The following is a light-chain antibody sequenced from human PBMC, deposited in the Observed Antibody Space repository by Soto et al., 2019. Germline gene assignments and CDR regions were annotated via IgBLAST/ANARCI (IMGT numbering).Light chain of an antibody. CDR3: SSFTSSSTYV. J-gene: IGLJ1*01. V-gene: IGLV2-18*02. CDR2: EVT. CDR1: SSDVGSFNR. Sequence: QSALTQPPSVSGSPGQSVTISCTGTSSDVGSFNRVSWYQQPPGTAPKLMIYEVTNRPSGVPDRFSGSKSGNTASLTISELQAEDVADYYCSSFTSSSTYVFRTGTKVPVL.